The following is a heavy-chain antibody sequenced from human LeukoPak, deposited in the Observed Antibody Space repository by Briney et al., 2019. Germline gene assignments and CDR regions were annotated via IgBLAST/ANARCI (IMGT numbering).Heavy chain of an antibody. CDR2: ISSDGNTQ. D-gene: IGHD3-9*01. J-gene: IGHJ4*01. CDR1: GFTFSTNG. V-gene: IGHV3-30*03. Sequence: GGSLRLSCAASGFTFSTNGMSWVRQTPGKGMEGVAIISSDGNTQSYADPLKVRFTISRDNFRDTVFLELTTLRPEDTGLYYCVRDLTSGARFDFWGPGTLVTVSS. CDR3: VRDLTSGARFDF.